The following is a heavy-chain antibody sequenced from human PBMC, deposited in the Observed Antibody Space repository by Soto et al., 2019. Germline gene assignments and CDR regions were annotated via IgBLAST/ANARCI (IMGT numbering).Heavy chain of an antibody. CDR2: IYYSGST. J-gene: IGHJ4*02. CDR1: GGSISTSGYF. CDR3: ARDQNGSGNYYTRYFDY. Sequence: SETLSLTCTVSGGSISTSGYFWGWIRQPPGKGLEWIGTIYYSGSTYYNPSLKSRVTISVDTSKNQFSLNLSSVTAADTAVYYCARDQNGSGNYYTRYFDYWGQGTLVTVSS. D-gene: IGHD3-10*01. V-gene: IGHV4-39*07.